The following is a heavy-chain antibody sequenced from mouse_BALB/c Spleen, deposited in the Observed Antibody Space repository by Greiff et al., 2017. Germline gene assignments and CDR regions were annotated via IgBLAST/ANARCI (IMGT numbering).Heavy chain of an antibody. CDR1: GFTFSSYA. D-gene: IGHD2-3*01. CDR3: ARFDGYLYYFDY. J-gene: IGHJ2*01. CDR2: ISSGGST. Sequence: EVQVVESGGGLVKPGGSLKLSCAASGFTFSSYAMSWVRQTPEKRLEWVASISSGGSTYYPDSVKGRFTISRDNARNILYLQMSSLRSEDTAMYYCARFDGYLYYFDYWGQGTTLTVSS. V-gene: IGHV5-6-5*01.